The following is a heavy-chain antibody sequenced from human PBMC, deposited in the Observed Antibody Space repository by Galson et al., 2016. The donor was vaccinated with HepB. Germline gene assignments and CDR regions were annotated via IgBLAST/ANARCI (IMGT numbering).Heavy chain of an antibody. CDR2: VHYSGNT. D-gene: IGHD1-26*01. CDR1: GGSAIIGRHY. J-gene: IGHJ4*02. CDR3: ARESIVGATGYFDH. Sequence: ETLSLTCSVSGGSAIIGRHYWTWIRQPPGKGLEWIGYVHYSGNTTYNLSLKSRVSISVDTSNSKFSLNLTSVSAADTAIYYCARESIVGATGYFDHWGQGALVTVSP. V-gene: IGHV4-61*01.